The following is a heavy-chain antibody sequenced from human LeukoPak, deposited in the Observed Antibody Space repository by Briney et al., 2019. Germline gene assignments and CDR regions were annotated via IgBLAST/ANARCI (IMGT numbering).Heavy chain of an antibody. Sequence: GGSLRLSCAVSGFTFRSFGMHWVRQAPGKGLEWVAIIWYDGSNKYYTDSVKGRFTVSKDNSKNTLYPQMNSLRAEDTAVYYCARIGRDCSGGGCYPPDYWGQGTLVTVSS. J-gene: IGHJ4*02. V-gene: IGHV3-33*01. CDR2: IWYDGSNK. CDR3: ARIGRDCSGGGCYPPDY. D-gene: IGHD2-15*01. CDR1: GFTFRSFG.